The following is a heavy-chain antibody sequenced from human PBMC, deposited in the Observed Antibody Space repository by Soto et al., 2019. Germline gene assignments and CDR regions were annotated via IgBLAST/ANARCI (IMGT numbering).Heavy chain of an antibody. Sequence: SETLSLTCAVYGGSFSGYYWSWIRQPPGKGLEWIGEINHSGSTNYNPSLKSRVTISVDTSKNQFSLKLSSVTAADTAVYYCASGAKYYYDSSGYYGTDYWGQGTLVTVSS. CDR3: ASGAKYYYDSSGYYGTDY. CDR2: INHSGST. CDR1: GGSFSGYY. V-gene: IGHV4-34*01. J-gene: IGHJ4*02. D-gene: IGHD3-22*01.